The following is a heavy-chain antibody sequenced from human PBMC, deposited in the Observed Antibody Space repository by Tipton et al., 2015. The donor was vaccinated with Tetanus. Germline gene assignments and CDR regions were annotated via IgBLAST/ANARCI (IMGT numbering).Heavy chain of an antibody. CDR1: GDSIRSGGFY. J-gene: IGHJ4*02. CDR3: ARRSVSARFDD. V-gene: IGHV4-31*03. D-gene: IGHD6-6*01. Sequence: TLSLTCSVSGDSIRSGGFYWSWIRQHPVKGLEWIGYIYYTGNTYYNPSLKSRVTISVDTSKNQFSLKLSSVTAADTAVYYCARRSVSARFDDWGQGTLVTVSS. CDR2: IYYTGNT.